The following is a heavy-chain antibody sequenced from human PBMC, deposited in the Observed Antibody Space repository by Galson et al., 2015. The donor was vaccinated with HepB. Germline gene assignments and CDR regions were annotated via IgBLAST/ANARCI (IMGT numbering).Heavy chain of an antibody. CDR1: GFTFSDSE. V-gene: IGHV3-48*03. D-gene: IGHD3-22*01. Sequence: SLRLSCAASGFTFSDSEMNWVRQAPGKGLEWIAYISGSGSVIYYAASVKGRFTVSRDNAKNSLYLQMNSLRAEDTAIYYCARDGSGYYNGKWWFDPWGQGTLVTVSS. J-gene: IGHJ5*02. CDR3: ARDGSGYYNGKWWFDP. CDR2: ISGSGSVI.